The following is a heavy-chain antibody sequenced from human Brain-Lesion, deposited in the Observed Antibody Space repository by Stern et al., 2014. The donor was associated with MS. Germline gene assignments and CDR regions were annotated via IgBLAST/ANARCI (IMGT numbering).Heavy chain of an antibody. V-gene: IGHV4-30-2*01. CDR2: IVHSGST. J-gene: IGHJ4*02. D-gene: IGHD4-23*01. Sequence: QVQLVQSGSGLVKPSQTLSLTCAVSGGSISSGDYSWSWIRQPPGKGLEWIGYIVHSGSTYYNPSLKSRVSISVDRSKNQFSLKLSSVTAADTAMYYCARIFGGNFDNWGQGTLVTVSS. CDR1: GGSISSGDYS. CDR3: ARIFGGNFDN.